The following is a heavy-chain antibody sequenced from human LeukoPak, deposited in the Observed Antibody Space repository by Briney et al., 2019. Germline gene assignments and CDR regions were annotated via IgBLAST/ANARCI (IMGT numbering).Heavy chain of an antibody. CDR3: AKDGRGPCSNADCHVSYHFDY. Sequence: ETLSLTCAVYGGSFSGYYWSWVRQAPGKGLEWVANIRRDGSVKYYVDSVKGRFTISRDNAKNSLYLHMNSLRADDTAVYYCAKDGRGPCSNADCHVSYHFDYWGQGILVTVSS. J-gene: IGHJ4*02. V-gene: IGHV3-7*01. D-gene: IGHD2-8*01. CDR1: GGSFSGYY. CDR2: IRRDGSVK.